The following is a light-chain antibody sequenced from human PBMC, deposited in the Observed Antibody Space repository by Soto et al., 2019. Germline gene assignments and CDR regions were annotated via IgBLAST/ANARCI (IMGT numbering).Light chain of an antibody. CDR2: DVS. Sequence: QSVLTQPASVSGSPGQSITISCTGTSSDVGGYNYVSWYQQHPGKAPKLMIYDVSSRPSGVSNRFSGSKSGNTASLTISGLQAEDEAEYYCTSYTSSSTRGVFGGGTKVTVL. CDR3: TSYTSSSTRGV. CDR1: SSDVGGYNY. J-gene: IGLJ2*01. V-gene: IGLV2-14*03.